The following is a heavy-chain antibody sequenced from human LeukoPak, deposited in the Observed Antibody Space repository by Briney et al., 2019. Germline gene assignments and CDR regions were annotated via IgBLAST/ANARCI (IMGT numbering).Heavy chain of an antibody. Sequence: PSETLSLTCTVSGYSISSDYYWGWIRQPPGKGLQWIGSLYHSGNTYYNPSLKSRVTISVDTSKNQFSLKLSSVTAADTAVYYCARSGGVGADFDYWGQGSLVTVSS. CDR2: LYHSGNT. J-gene: IGHJ4*02. CDR1: GYSISSDYY. D-gene: IGHD1-26*01. CDR3: ARSGGVGADFDY. V-gene: IGHV4-38-2*02.